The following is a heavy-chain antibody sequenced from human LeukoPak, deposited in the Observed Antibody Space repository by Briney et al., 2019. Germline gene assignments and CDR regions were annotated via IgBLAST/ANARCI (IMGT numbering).Heavy chain of an antibody. CDR3: ARAGPIAAAESSFDY. D-gene: IGHD6-13*01. CDR1: GGSFSGYY. Sequence: SETLSLTCAVYGGSFSGYYWSWIRQPPGKGLEWIGEINHSGSTNYNPSLKSRVTISVDTSKNQFSLKLSSVTAADTAVYYCARAGPIAAAESSFDYWGQGTLVTVSS. J-gene: IGHJ4*02. V-gene: IGHV4-34*01. CDR2: INHSGST.